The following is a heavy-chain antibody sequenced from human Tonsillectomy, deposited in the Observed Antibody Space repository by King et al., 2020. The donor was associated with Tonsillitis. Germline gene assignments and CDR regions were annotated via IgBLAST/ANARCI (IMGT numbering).Heavy chain of an antibody. J-gene: IGHJ4*02. Sequence: QLVQSGGGLVQPGRALRLSCAASGVIFDDYALHWVRQGPWKGLEWVSCIIWNSGIIDHADSVKGRFTISRDNAKNYLYLQMNSLRAEDTALYYCVKSIDSSSWGVPQTAFDYWGQGTQVFVSS. V-gene: IGHV3-9*01. CDR1: GVIFDDYA. CDR2: IIWNSGII. CDR3: VKSIDSSSWGVPQTAFDY. D-gene: IGHD6-6*01.